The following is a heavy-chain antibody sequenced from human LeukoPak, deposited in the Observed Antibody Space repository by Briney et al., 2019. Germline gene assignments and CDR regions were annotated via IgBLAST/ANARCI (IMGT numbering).Heavy chain of an antibody. CDR2: ISSSSSYI. CDR3: ARVAYYYDSSGYYDY. J-gene: IGHJ4*02. Sequence: GGSLRLSCAASGFTFSSYSMNWVRQAPGKGLEWVSSISSSSSYIYYADSVKGRFTISRDNAKNSLYLRMNSLRAEDTAVYYCARVAYYYDSSGYYDYWGQGTLVTVSS. D-gene: IGHD3-22*01. V-gene: IGHV3-21*01. CDR1: GFTFSSYS.